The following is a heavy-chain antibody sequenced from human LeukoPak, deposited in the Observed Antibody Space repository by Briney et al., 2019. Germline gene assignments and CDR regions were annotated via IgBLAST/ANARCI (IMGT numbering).Heavy chain of an antibody. J-gene: IGHJ4*02. V-gene: IGHV4-59*01. Sequence: SETLSLTCTVSSGSITGYYWAWIRQPPGKGLEWIGYIQYSGTTEYNPSLASRARISVDTAKDQFSLNLRSVTAADTAVYYCARDRAAGTLAFWGQGTLVTVSS. D-gene: IGHD6-13*01. CDR3: ARDRAAGTLAF. CDR1: SGSITGYY. CDR2: IQYSGTT.